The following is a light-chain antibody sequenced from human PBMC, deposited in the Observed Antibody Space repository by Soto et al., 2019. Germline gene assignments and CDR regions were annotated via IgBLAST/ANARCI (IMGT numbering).Light chain of an antibody. CDR1: SIDVGAYDF. Sequence: QSALTQPRAVSGSPGQSVTISCTVTSIDVGAYDFVSWHQQHPSKAPKLIIYNVNKRPSGVTDRFSGSKSGNTASLNISGLQAEDEADYYCCSFADIYTYIFGTGTKVTVL. CDR3: CSFADIYTYI. J-gene: IGLJ1*01. CDR2: NVN. V-gene: IGLV2-11*01.